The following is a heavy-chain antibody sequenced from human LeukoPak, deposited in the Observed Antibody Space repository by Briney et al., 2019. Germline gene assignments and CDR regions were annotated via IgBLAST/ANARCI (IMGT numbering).Heavy chain of an antibody. D-gene: IGHD3-9*01. V-gene: IGHV3-30-3*01. CDR2: ISYDGSNK. Sequence: GGSLRLSCATSGFTFSSYAMHWVRQAPGKGLEWVAVISYDGSNKYYADSVKGRFTISRDNSKNTLYLQMNSLRAEDTAVYYCARDHHDTDSLPDYWGQGTLVTVSS. J-gene: IGHJ4*02. CDR3: ARDHHDTDSLPDY. CDR1: GFTFSSYA.